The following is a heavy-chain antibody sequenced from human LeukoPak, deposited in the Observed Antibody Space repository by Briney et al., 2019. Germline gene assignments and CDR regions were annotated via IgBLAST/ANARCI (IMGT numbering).Heavy chain of an antibody. V-gene: IGHV4-61*05. CDR1: GGSISSSSYY. D-gene: IGHD2-21*02. CDR2: IYYSGST. Sequence: SETLSLTCTVSGGSISSSSYYWSWIRQPPGKGLEWIGYIYYSGSTNYNPSLKSRVTISVDTSKNQFSLKLSSVTAADTAVYYCARLAYCGGDCYSGGLFDYWGQGTLVTVSS. J-gene: IGHJ4*02. CDR3: ARLAYCGGDCYSGGLFDY.